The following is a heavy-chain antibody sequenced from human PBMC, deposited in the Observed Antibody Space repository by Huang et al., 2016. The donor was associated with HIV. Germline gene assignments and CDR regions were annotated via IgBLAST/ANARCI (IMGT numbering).Heavy chain of an antibody. V-gene: IGHV4-39*01. J-gene: IGHJ3*02. CDR3: ARHMDCSSSSCLAGGHERGPFDM. Sequence: QLQLQESGPGLVKPSETLSLTCSVSGGSISSSSYYWGWIRQPPGMGLEWIGSIYYRGSTFYNPSLKSRGTISVDTAKNQFSLRLSSVTAADTAVYYCARHMDCSSSSCLAGGHERGPFDMWGQGTMVTVSS. D-gene: IGHD2-2*01. CDR1: GGSISSSSYY. CDR2: IYYRGST.